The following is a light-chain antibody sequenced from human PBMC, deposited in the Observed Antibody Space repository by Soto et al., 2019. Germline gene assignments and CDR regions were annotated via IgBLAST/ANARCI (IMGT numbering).Light chain of an antibody. J-gene: IGLJ1*01. CDR3: SSYAGINILYV. CDR1: SSDGGGYNY. Sequence: QSALTQPPSASGSPGQSVTISCTGSSSDGGGYNYVSWYRQHPGNAPKVMIYEVSKRPSGVPDRFSGSKSGNTASLTVSGLQAEDEADYYCSSYAGINILYVFGTGTKLTVL. V-gene: IGLV2-8*01. CDR2: EVS.